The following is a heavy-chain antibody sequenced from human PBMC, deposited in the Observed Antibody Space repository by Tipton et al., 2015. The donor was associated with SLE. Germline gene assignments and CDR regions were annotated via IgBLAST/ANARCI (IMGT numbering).Heavy chain of an antibody. CDR3: ARRSSSAGDNWFDP. J-gene: IGHJ5*02. V-gene: IGHV4-34*01. CDR1: GGSISSYY. CDR2: INHSGST. Sequence: TLSLTCTVSGGSISSYYWSWIRQPPGKGLEWIGEINHSGSTNYNPSLKSRVTISVDTSKNQFSLKLSSVTAADTAVYYCARRSSSAGDNWFDPWGQGTLVTVSS. D-gene: IGHD6-6*01.